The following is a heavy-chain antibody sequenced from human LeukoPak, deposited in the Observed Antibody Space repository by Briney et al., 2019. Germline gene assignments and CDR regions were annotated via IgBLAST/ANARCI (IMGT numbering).Heavy chain of an antibody. CDR1: GFNFDDYT. D-gene: IGHD6-19*01. CDR3: AKDLSTSGWIIDY. V-gene: IGHV3-43*01. Sequence: QTGGSLRLSCAASGFNFDDYTMHWVRQVPGKGLEWVSVISWDGGSTYQADSVKGRFTISRDNSKNSLYLQMSSLRTEDTALYYCAKDLSTSGWIIDYWGQGTLVTVSS. CDR2: ISWDGGST. J-gene: IGHJ4*02.